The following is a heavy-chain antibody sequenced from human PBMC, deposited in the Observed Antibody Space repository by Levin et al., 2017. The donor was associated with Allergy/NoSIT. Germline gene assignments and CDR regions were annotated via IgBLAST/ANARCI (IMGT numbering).Heavy chain of an antibody. J-gene: IGHJ3*02. D-gene: IGHD4-17*01. V-gene: IGHV1-69*06. Sequence: SVKVSCKASGGTFSSYAISWVRQAPGQGLEWMGGIIPIFGTANYAQKFQGRVTITADKSTSTAYMELSSLRSEDTAVYYCAKDYGDYPTGAFDIWGQGTMVTVSS. CDR3: AKDYGDYPTGAFDI. CDR2: IIPIFGTA. CDR1: GGTFSSYA.